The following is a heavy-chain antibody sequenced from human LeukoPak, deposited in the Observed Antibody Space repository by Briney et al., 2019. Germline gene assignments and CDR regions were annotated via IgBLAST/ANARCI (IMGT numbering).Heavy chain of an antibody. Sequence: ASVKVSCKPSGYTFTAYYFHWVRQAPGQGLEWMGWINPNSAGTNYAQKFQGRVTMTRDTSISTAYMELSRLRSDDTAVYYCAIIAAAGYFDYWGQGTLVTVSS. V-gene: IGHV1-2*02. CDR3: AIIAAAGYFDY. D-gene: IGHD6-13*01. J-gene: IGHJ4*02. CDR2: INPNSAGT. CDR1: GYTFTAYY.